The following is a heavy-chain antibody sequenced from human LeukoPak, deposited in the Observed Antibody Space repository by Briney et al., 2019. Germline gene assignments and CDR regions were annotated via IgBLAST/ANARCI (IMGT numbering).Heavy chain of an antibody. J-gene: IGHJ3*02. V-gene: IGHV3-21*01. CDR3: GRACSSATCGTRAGVYAVDI. D-gene: IGHD2-2*01. CDR2: ISSGGGSI. Sequence: GGSLRLSCSAAGFTFSSHSIDWVRQAPGKGLGWGSFISSGGGSISYADAVKGRFTISRDNAKNSLYLRMSSLRAEDTAVYFCGRACSSATCGTRAGVYAVDIWGQGTMVT. CDR1: GFTFSSHS.